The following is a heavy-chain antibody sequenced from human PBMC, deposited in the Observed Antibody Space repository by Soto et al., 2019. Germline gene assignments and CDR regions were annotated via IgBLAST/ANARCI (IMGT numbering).Heavy chain of an antibody. V-gene: IGHV1-3*01. CDR2: INAGNGNT. CDR1: GYTFTSYA. Sequence: GASVKVSCKASGYTFTSYAMHWVRQAPGQRLEWMGWINAGNGNTKYSQKFQGRVTITRDTSASTAYMELRSLRSEDTAVYYCASSYSNYALIDYYYYGMDVWGQGTTVTVSS. J-gene: IGHJ6*02. D-gene: IGHD4-4*01. CDR3: ASSYSNYALIDYYYYGMDV.